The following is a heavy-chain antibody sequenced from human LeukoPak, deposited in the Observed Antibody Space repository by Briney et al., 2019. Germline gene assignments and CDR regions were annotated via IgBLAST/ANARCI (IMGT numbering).Heavy chain of an antibody. CDR1: GYTFTSNA. CDR3: ARGDSSGYYYYYGMDV. D-gene: IGHD3-22*01. V-gene: IGHV1-3*01. Sequence: ASVKVSCKASGYTFTSNAMHWVRQAPGQRLEWMGWINVGNDNTQYSQKFQGRVTFTRDTSASTAYMELSSLRSEDTAVYYCARGDSSGYYYYYGMDVWGQGTTVTVSS. CDR2: INVGNDNT. J-gene: IGHJ6*02.